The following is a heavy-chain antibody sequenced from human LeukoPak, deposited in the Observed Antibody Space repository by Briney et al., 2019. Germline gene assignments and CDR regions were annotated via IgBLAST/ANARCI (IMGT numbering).Heavy chain of an antibody. CDR1: GYSISSGYY. CDR2: INHSGST. CDR3: ARVSAVAGTALSFDY. Sequence: PSETLSLTXAVSGYSISSGYYWSRIRQPPGKGLEWIGEINHSGSTNYNPSLKSRVTISVDTSKNQFSLKLSSVTAADTAVYYCARVSAVAGTALSFDYWGQGTLVTVSS. V-gene: IGHV4-34*01. D-gene: IGHD6-19*01. J-gene: IGHJ4*02.